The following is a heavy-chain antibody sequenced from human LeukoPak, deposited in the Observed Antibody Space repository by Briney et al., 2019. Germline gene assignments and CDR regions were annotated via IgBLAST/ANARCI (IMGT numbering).Heavy chain of an antibody. V-gene: IGHV3-33*01. Sequence: GGSLRLSCAAAGFIFNHFGMHWVRQAAGKGLEWVAVIWSDGTNQFYADSVKGRFTISRDDSGNTVYLQMNSLRPEDTGVYYCARDAQRGFDYSNSLQFWGQGTPVTVST. D-gene: IGHD4-11*01. CDR2: IWSDGTNQ. CDR1: GFIFNHFG. CDR3: ARDAQRGFDYSNSLQF. J-gene: IGHJ4*02.